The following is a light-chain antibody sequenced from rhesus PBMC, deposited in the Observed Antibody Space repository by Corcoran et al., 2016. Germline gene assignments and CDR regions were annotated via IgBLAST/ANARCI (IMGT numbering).Light chain of an antibody. CDR3: QQYSNWPLP. Sequence: EIVLTQSPATLSLSPGERATVSCRASQSVSSSLAWYQQKPGQAPRLLIYEETSRATGIPDRFSGSGSGTDFTLTISRLEPEDVGVYSCQQYSNWPLPFGGGTKVEL. CDR1: QSVSSS. J-gene: IGKJ4*01. V-gene: IGKV3-17*01. CDR2: EET.